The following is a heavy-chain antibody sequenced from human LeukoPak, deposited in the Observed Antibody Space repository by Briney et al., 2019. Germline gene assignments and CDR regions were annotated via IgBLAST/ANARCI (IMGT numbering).Heavy chain of an antibody. CDR3: ARAYSSSSFPFDY. CDR2: IIPIFGTA. D-gene: IGHD6-6*01. V-gene: IGHV1-69*13. Sequence: GASVKVSCKASGYTFTGYYMHWVRQAPGQGLEWMGGIIPIFGTANYAQKFQGRVTITADESTSTAYMELSSLRSEDTAVYYCARAYSSSSFPFDYWGQGTLVTVSS. CDR1: GYTFTGYY. J-gene: IGHJ4*02.